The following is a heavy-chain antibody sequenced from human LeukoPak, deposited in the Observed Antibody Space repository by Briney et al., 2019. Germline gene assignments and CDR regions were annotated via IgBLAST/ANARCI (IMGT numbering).Heavy chain of an antibody. CDR3: ASPSGSYFRLYAFDI. V-gene: IGHV1-69*13. D-gene: IGHD1-26*01. CDR1: GGTFSNYP. CDR2: IIPIFDTG. J-gene: IGHJ3*02. Sequence: SVKVSCKASGGTFSNYPISWVRQTPGQGLEWMGGIIPIFDTGNYAQKFQGRVTITADQSTSTAHMELRSLRSDDTAVYYCASPSGSYFRLYAFDIWGQGTMVTVSS.